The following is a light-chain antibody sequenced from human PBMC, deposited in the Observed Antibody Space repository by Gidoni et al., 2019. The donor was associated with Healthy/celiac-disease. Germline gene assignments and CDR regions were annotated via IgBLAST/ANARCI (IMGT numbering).Light chain of an antibody. CDR3: SSYTSSSTLRV. CDR1: SSDVGGYNY. Sequence: QSALTQPASVSGSPGQSITISCTGTSSDVGGYNYVSWYQQHPGKAPKLMNYDVSTRPSGVSNRFSGSKSGNTASLTISGHQAEDEADYYCSSYTSSSTLRVFGGGTKLTVL. V-gene: IGLV2-14*01. J-gene: IGLJ2*01. CDR2: DVS.